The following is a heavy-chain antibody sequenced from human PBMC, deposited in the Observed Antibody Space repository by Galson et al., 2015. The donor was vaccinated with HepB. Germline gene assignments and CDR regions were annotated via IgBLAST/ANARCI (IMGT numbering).Heavy chain of an antibody. Sequence: SLRLSCAASGFTFSSYSMNWVRQAPGKGLEWASSISSSSSYIYYADSVKGRFAISRDNAKNSLYLQMNSLRAEDTAVYYCARDFARGDGSPPPYYYDSSGYPVGGGYWGQGTLVTVSS. D-gene: IGHD3-22*01. CDR2: ISSSSSYI. V-gene: IGHV3-21*01. J-gene: IGHJ4*02. CDR3: ARDFARGDGSPPPYYYDSSGYPVGGGY. CDR1: GFTFSSYS.